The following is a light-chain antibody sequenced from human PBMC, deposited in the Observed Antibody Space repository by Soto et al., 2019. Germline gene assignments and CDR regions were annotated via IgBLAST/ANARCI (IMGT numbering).Light chain of an antibody. CDR2: GAS. CDR3: QQYGSAPWT. J-gene: IGKJ1*01. CDR1: QSVRNNY. Sequence: VLTQSPGTVSLSPRERATLSCRASQSVRNNYLAWYQQNPGQAPRLLIYGASNRATGIPDRFSGGGSGTDFTLTISRLEPEDFAVYYCQQYGSAPWTFGQGTRVEIK. V-gene: IGKV3-20*01.